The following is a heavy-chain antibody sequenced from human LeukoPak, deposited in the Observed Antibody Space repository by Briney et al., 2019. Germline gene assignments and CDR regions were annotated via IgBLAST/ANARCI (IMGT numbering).Heavy chain of an antibody. CDR3: ARNSPDSSGYYSYYSYYMDV. CDR1: GYTFTSYY. Sequence: ASVKVSCKASGYTFTSYYMHCVRQAPGQGLEWVGIINPSGGSTSYAQKFQGRVTMTRDMSTSTVYMELSSLRSEDTAVYYCARNSPDSSGYYSYYSYYMDVWGKGTTVTVSS. V-gene: IGHV1-46*01. D-gene: IGHD3-22*01. CDR2: INPSGGST. J-gene: IGHJ6*03.